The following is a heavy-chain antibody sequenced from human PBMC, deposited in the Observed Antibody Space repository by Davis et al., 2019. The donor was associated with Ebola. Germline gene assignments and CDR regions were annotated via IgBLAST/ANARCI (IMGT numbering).Heavy chain of an antibody. J-gene: IGHJ6*03. CDR3: ARDLNLVVPAAIRLGYYYMDV. CDR1: GGTFSSYA. Sequence: SVKASCKASGGTFSSYAISWVRQAPGQGLEWMGGIIPILGIANYAQKFQGRVTITADKSTSTAYMELSSLRSEDTAVYYCARDLNLVVPAAIRLGYYYMDVWGKGTTVTVSS. D-gene: IGHD2-2*02. CDR2: IIPILGIA. V-gene: IGHV1-69*10.